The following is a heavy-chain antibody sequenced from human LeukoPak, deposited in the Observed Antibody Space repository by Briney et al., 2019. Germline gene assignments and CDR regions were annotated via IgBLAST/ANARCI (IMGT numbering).Heavy chain of an antibody. CDR2: INHTGST. D-gene: IGHD2/OR15-2a*01. CDR1: GGSFSGYN. J-gene: IGHJ4*02. Sequence: SETLSLTCAVYGGSFSGYNWSWIRQPPGKGLEWIGEINHTGSTNYIPSLKSRVTISVDTSKNQFSLRLNSVTAADTAVYYCAGGEIALDYWGQGTLVTVSS. CDR3: AGGEIALDY. V-gene: IGHV4-34*01.